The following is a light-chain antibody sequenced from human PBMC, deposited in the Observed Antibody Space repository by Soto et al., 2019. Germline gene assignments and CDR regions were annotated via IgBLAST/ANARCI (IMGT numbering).Light chain of an antibody. J-gene: IGLJ1*01. CDR1: SSDVGGYNY. Sequence: QSALTQPASVSGSPGQSITISCTGTSSDVGGYNYVSWYQQHPGKAPKLMIYEVSNRPSGVSNRFSGSKSDTTAYLTISGLQAEDEADYYCSSYSDSDTKVFGTGTKVTVL. V-gene: IGLV2-14*01. CDR2: EVS. CDR3: SSYSDSDTKV.